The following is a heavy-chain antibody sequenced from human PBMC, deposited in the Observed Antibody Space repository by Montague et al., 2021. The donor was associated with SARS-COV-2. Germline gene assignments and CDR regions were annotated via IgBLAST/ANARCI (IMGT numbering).Heavy chain of an antibody. CDR3: ARDRGLSGFYGYDPLYFYGMDV. CDR1: GASIRDYY. CDR2: IYGSGST. D-gene: IGHD5-12*01. V-gene: IGHV4-59*01. J-gene: IGHJ6*02. Sequence: SETLSLTCTVSGASIRDYYWSWIRPPPGKGLEWIGYIYGSGSTKSNPSLTSRLIMSVDTSRNQFSLTLSSVTTADTAVYYCARDRGLSGFYGYDPLYFYGMDVWGQGTTVIVSS.